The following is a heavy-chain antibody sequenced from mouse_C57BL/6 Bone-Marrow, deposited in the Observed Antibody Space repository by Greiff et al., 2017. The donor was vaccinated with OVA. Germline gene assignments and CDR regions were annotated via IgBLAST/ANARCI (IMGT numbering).Heavy chain of an antibody. CDR2: IDPENGDT. CDR1: GFNIKDDY. Sequence: VHVKQSGAELVRPGASVKLSCTASGFNIKDDYMHWVKPRPEQGLEWIGWIDPENGDTEYASKFQGKATITADTSSNTAYLQLSSLTSEDTAVYYCTLYYYGSSYVDYFDYWGQGTTLTVSS. CDR3: TLYYYGSSYVDYFDY. D-gene: IGHD1-1*01. V-gene: IGHV14-4*01. J-gene: IGHJ2*01.